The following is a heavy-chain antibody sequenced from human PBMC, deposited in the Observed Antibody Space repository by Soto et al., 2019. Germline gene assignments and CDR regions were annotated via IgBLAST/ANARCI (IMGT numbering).Heavy chain of an antibody. CDR3: GRSVPGAAWAENGLDV. CDR2: IYHSGTF. V-gene: IGHV4-4*02. CDR1: GGSVASSRC. J-gene: IGHJ6*02. D-gene: IGHD2-15*01. Sequence: QVRLKQSGPGLMKPSGTVSLTCTVSGGSVASSRCWSWVRQPPGKGLEWSVEIYHSGTFNYNPSLASRVSASVETSTTHFSLNLISVAAAAPADYYGGRSVPGAAWAENGLDVWGQGTTVTVSS.